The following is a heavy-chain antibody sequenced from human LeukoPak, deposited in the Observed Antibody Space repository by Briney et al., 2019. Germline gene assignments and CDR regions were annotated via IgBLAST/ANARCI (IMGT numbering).Heavy chain of an antibody. D-gene: IGHD6-6*01. J-gene: IGHJ4*02. CDR1: GFSFSSYW. Sequence: GGSLRLSCAASGFSFSSYWMSWVRQAPGKGLEWVANIKQDGSEKYYVDSVKGRFTISRDNAKNSLYLQMNSLRAEDTAVYYCARDEGYRSSARLVYYFYYWGQGTLVTVSS. CDR2: IKQDGSEK. V-gene: IGHV3-7*01. CDR3: ARDEGYRSSARLVYYFYY.